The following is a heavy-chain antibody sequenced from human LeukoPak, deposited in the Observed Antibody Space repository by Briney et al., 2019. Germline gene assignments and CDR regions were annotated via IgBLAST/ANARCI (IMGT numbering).Heavy chain of an antibody. V-gene: IGHV4-59*08. CDR1: GGSISSNY. CDR2: IYYSGST. Sequence: SETLSLTCTVSGGSISSNYWSWIRQPPGKGLEWIGHIYYSGSTNYNPSLKSRVTISVDTSKSQFSLKVSSVTAADTAVYYCARLQTWGYFDYWGQGTLVTVPS. D-gene: IGHD7-27*01. J-gene: IGHJ4*02. CDR3: ARLQTWGYFDY.